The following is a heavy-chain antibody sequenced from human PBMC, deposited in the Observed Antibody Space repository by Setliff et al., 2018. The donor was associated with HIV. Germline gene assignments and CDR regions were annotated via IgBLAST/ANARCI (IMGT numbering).Heavy chain of an antibody. J-gene: IGHJ4*02. CDR3: AAVGGWGYGDGYIMVGD. CDR1: GDAFNSNA. Sequence: SVKVSCKTSGDAFNSNAISWVRQAPGQGLEWMGGILGIFGTTYYAQKFQGRVTITTDESTRTSYMELSSLRSEDTAVYYCAAVGGWGYGDGYIMVGDWGQGTLVTVSS. D-gene: IGHD5-18*01. V-gene: IGHV1-69*05. CDR2: ILGIFGTT.